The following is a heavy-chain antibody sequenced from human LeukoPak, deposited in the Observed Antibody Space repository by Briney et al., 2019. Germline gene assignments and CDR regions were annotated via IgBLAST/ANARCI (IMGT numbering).Heavy chain of an antibody. J-gene: IGHJ4*02. D-gene: IGHD3-22*01. CDR3: AKAKVYYDASGYFY. CDR2: IYHSGST. V-gene: IGHV4-4*02. Sequence: SGTLSLTCAVSGGSISSSNWWSWVRQPPGKGLEWIGEIYHSGSTNYNPSLKSRVTISVDKSKNQFSLKLSSVTAADTAVYYCAKAKVYYDASGYFYWGQGTLVTVSS. CDR1: GGSISSSNW.